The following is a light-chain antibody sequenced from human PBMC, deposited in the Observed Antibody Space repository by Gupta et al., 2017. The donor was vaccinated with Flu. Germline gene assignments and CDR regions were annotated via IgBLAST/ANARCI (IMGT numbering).Light chain of an antibody. CDR3: SSKKSSSTLAV. CDR1: SSDVGGYNY. V-gene: IGLV2-14*01. J-gene: IGLJ2*01. Sequence: QSALTQPASVSGSPGQSITISCTGTSSDVGGYNYVSWYQQHPGKAPKLLIYEVTNRPSGVSHRFSGSKSGTTASLTITGLQADDEADYYCSSKKSSSTLAVFGGGTRLTVL. CDR2: EVT.